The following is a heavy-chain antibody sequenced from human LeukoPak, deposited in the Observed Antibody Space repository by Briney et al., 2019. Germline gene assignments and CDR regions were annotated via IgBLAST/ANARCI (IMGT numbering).Heavy chain of an antibody. Sequence: GGSLRLSCAASGFTFSSYWMSWVRQAPGKGLEWVANIKQDGSEKYYVDSVKGRFTISRDNAKNSLYLQMNSLRAEDTAVYYCSTNPRPIVVVPAAIDDYYYMDVWGKGTTVTVSS. D-gene: IGHD2-2*01. CDR2: IKQDGSEK. J-gene: IGHJ6*03. V-gene: IGHV3-7*01. CDR1: GFTFSSYW. CDR3: STNPRPIVVVPAAIDDYYYMDV.